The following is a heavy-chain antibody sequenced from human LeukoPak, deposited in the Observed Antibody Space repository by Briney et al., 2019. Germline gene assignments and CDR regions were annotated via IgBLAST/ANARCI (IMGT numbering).Heavy chain of an antibody. CDR1: GFTFSSYA. J-gene: IGHJ4*02. D-gene: IGHD3-10*01. Sequence: PGGSLRLSCAASGFTFSSYAMSRVRQAPGKGLEWVSAISGSGGSTYYADSVKGRFTISRDNSKNTLYLQMNSLRAEDTAVYYCATGGGLWFGELDFDYWGQGTLVTVSS. V-gene: IGHV3-23*01. CDR3: ATGGGLWFGELDFDY. CDR2: ISGSGGST.